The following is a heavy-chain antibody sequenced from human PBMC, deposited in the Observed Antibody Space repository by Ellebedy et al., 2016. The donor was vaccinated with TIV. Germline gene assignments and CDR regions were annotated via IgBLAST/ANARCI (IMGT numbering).Heavy chain of an antibody. CDR2: MSPYSGNT. CDR1: GYTFTTYD. V-gene: IGHV1-8*01. Sequence: ASVKVSXXASGYTFTTYDINWVRQAPGQGLEWMGWMSPYSGNTGYAQKLQGRVTMTTNTSINTAYMELTSLTSEDTAVYYCARGRRVAAAGIDYWGRGTLVTVSS. D-gene: IGHD6-13*01. CDR3: ARGRRVAAAGIDY. J-gene: IGHJ4*02.